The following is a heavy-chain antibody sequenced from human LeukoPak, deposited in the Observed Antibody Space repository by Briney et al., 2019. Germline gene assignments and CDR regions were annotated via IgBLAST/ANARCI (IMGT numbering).Heavy chain of an antibody. V-gene: IGHV1-69*05. Sequence: SVNVSCKASGGTFSSYAISWVRQAPGQGLEWMGGIIPIFGTANYAQKFQGRVTMTSDTSTSTVYMELSSLRSEDTAVYFCARDGGSFSYNMDVWGQGTKVTVSS. J-gene: IGHJ6*02. CDR1: GGTFSSYA. D-gene: IGHD1-26*01. CDR2: IIPIFGTA. CDR3: ARDGGSFSYNMDV.